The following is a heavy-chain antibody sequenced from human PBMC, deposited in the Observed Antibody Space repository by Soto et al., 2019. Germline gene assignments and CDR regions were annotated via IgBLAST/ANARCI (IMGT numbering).Heavy chain of an antibody. D-gene: IGHD5-12*01. CDR3: TKDDGYNDSTYYHYFGMDV. CDR1: GFTFSGYY. J-gene: IGHJ6*02. V-gene: IGHV3-30*18. Sequence: GGSLGLSCAASGFTFSGYYMHWVRQAPGKGLEWVAVISYDGSTEYYADSVKGRFTISRDNSANRLFLQMNSLRPEDTAVYYCTKDDGYNDSTYYHYFGMDVWGQGTTVTVSS. CDR2: ISYDGSTE.